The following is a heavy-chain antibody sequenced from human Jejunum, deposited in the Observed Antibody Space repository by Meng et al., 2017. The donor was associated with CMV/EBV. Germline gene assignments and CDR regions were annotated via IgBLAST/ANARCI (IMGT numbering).Heavy chain of an antibody. CDR2: LTSSSHAV. V-gene: IGHV3-48*04. CDR1: GFAFSGYS. Sequence: CTASGFAFSGYSMNWVRQAPGEGLGWISCLTSSSHAVFYTDSVRNRYSISRDNANSSLSLQMNNLRADNTALYYCARDPVLSGLDVWGQGTTVTVSS. CDR3: ARDPVLSGLDV. J-gene: IGHJ6*02.